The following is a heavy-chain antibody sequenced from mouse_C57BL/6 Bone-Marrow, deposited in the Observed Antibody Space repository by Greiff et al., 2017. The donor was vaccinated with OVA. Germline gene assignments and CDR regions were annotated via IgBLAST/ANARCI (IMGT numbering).Heavy chain of an antibody. CDR2: ISDGGSYT. CDR1: GFTFSSYA. J-gene: IGHJ2*01. V-gene: IGHV5-4*01. Sequence: EVHLVESGGGLVKPGGSLKLSCAASGFTFSSYAMSWVRQTPEKRLEWVATISDGGSYTYYPDNVKGRFTISRDNAKNNLYLQMSHLKSEDTAMYYCARDPNFDYWGQGTTLTVSS. CDR3: ARDPNFDY.